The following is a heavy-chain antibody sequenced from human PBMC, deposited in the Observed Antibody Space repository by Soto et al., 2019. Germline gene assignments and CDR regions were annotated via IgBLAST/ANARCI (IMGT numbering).Heavy chain of an antibody. CDR3: ARDEGPYYYDSTGYIDY. CDR2: ISAYNDNT. CDR1: DYTFSGYG. Sequence: SVKVSCKSSDYTFSGYGINWVRQAPGQGLEWMGWISAYNDNTNFAQKLQGRVTMTTDTSTNTAYMELRSLRSDDSAVYYCARDEGPYYYDSTGYIDYWGQGTLVTVSS. D-gene: IGHD3-22*01. J-gene: IGHJ4*02. V-gene: IGHV1-18*01.